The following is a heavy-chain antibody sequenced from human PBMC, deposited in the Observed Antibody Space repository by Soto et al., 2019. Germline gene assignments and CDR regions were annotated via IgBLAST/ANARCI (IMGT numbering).Heavy chain of an antibody. CDR1: GGSFNDYF. V-gene: IGHV4-34*01. CDR3: AETTISYHDFLTGYYDRDGYSYGMAV. CDR2: INLGGIT. Sequence: PSETLSLTCAVYGGSFNDYFWSWIRQTPGKGLEWIGEINLGGITKLKPSLRSRVTISLDTSKKQFSLRLSSVTAADTAVYYCAETTISYHDFLTGYYDRDGYSYGMAVWGPGTTVTVSS. J-gene: IGHJ6*02. D-gene: IGHD3-9*01.